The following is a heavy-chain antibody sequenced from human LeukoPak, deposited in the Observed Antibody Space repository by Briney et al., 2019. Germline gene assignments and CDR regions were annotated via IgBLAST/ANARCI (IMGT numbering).Heavy chain of an antibody. V-gene: IGHV3-23*01. D-gene: IGHD3-10*01. CDR3: AKDADYYGSGSYSWYFDL. CDR1: GFTFSSYA. Sequence: GGSLRLSCAASGFTFSSYAMSWVRQAPGKGLEWVSAISGSGGSTYYADSVKGRFTISRDNSKNTLYLQMNSLRAEDTAVYYCAKDADYYGSGSYSWYFDLWGRGTLVTVSS. J-gene: IGHJ2*01. CDR2: ISGSGGST.